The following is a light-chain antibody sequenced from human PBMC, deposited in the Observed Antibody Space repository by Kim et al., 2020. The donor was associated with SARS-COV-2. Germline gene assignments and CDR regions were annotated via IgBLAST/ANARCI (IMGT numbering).Light chain of an antibody. V-gene: IGKV1D-16*01. J-gene: IGKJ1*01. CDR2: AAS. CDR1: QSISSW. Sequence: GDRVIITCRASQSISSWLAWYQQKPGKAPKCLIYAASSLQSGVPSRFSGSGSGTDFTLTISSPQPEDFATYYCQQYDNYPRTFGQGTKVDIK. CDR3: QQYDNYPRT.